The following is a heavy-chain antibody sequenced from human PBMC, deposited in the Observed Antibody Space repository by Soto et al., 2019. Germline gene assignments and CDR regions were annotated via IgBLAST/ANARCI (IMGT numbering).Heavy chain of an antibody. Sequence: EVQLVESGGGLVQPGGSLRLSCAASGFTFSSYSMNWDRQPPGMGLEWVSYISGSSSTIYYADSAKGRFTISRDNAKNSLYLQMNSLRYEDTAVYYCARGLYYYDSSGYWGYWGQGTLVTVSS. D-gene: IGHD3-22*01. V-gene: IGHV3-48*02. CDR3: ARGLYYYDSSGYWGY. J-gene: IGHJ4*02. CDR2: ISGSSSTI. CDR1: GFTFSSYS.